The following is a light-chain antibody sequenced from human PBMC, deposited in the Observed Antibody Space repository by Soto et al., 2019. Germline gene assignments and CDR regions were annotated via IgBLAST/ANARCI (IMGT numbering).Light chain of an antibody. CDR1: SGYVGTYSL. CDR2: EGS. Sequence: QSALAQPASVSGSPGQSITISCTGASGYVGTYSLVSWYQQHPGKAPKLIIYEGSSRPSGVSNRFSGSKSGNTAALTISGLQAEDEADYYCCSYAGSSNWVFGGGTKLTVL. V-gene: IGLV2-23*01. J-gene: IGLJ3*02. CDR3: CSYAGSSNWV.